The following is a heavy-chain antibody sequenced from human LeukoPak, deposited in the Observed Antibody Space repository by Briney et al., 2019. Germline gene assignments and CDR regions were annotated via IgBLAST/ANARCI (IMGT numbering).Heavy chain of an antibody. CDR2: IYYSGTT. D-gene: IGHD3-22*01. Sequence: PSETLSLTCTVSGGSISSYYWSWIRQPPGKGLEWIGYIYYSGTTNYNPSLKSRVTISVDTSKSQFSLKLSSVTAADTAVYYCARGFWSSGYYVHAFDIWGQGTMVTVSS. CDR1: GGSISSYY. CDR3: ARGFWSSGYYVHAFDI. V-gene: IGHV4-59*01. J-gene: IGHJ3*02.